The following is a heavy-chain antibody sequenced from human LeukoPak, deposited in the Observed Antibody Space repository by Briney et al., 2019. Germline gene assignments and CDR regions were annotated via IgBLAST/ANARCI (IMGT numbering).Heavy chain of an antibody. CDR3: ARDPNCSGGSCHDEDWFDP. CDR1: GGTFSSYA. D-gene: IGHD2-15*01. CDR2: INTNTGNP. J-gene: IGHJ5*02. V-gene: IGHV7-4-1*02. Sequence: ASVKVSCKASGGTFSSYAISWVRQAPGQGLEWMGWINTNTGNPTYAQGFTGRFVFSLDTSVSTAYLQISSLKAEDTAVYYCARDPNCSGGSCHDEDWFDPWGQGTLVTVSS.